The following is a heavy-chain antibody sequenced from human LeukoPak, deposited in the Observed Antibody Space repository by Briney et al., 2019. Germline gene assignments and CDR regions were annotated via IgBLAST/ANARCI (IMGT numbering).Heavy chain of an antibody. Sequence: SETLSLTCAVYGGSFSGYYWSWIRQPPGKGLEWIGEINHSGSTNYNPSLKSRVTISVDTSKNQFSLKLSSVTAADTAVYYCASFAREGVVVTHFDHWGQGTLVTVSS. CDR2: INHSGST. CDR1: GGSFSGYY. D-gene: IGHD3-22*01. J-gene: IGHJ4*02. V-gene: IGHV4-34*01. CDR3: ASFAREGVVVTHFDH.